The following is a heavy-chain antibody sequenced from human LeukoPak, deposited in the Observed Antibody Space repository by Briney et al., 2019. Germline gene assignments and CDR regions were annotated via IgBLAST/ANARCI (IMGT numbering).Heavy chain of an antibody. CDR3: ARDFSGYDYDY. V-gene: IGHV3-23*01. D-gene: IGHD5-12*01. Sequence: GGSLRLSCAASGFTFSSYGMNWVRQAPGKGLEWVSGISGSGVNTYYADSVKGRFTISRDNAKNSLYLQMNSLRAEDTAVYYCARDFSGYDYDYWGQGTLVTVSS. J-gene: IGHJ4*02. CDR2: ISGSGVNT. CDR1: GFTFSSYG.